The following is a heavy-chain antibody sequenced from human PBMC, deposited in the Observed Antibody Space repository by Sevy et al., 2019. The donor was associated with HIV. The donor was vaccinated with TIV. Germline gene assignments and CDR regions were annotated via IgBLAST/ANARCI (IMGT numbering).Heavy chain of an antibody. Sequence: GGSLRLSCAASGFTFSSYSMNWVRQAPGKGLEWISSISSSSNYIYYADSVKGRFTISRDNAQNSLYLRMNSLRAEDTAVYYCARDLIRTQCYFDLWGRGTVVTVSS. CDR3: ARDLIRTQCYFDL. J-gene: IGHJ2*01. CDR2: ISSSSNYI. CDR1: GFTFSSYS. V-gene: IGHV3-21*01. D-gene: IGHD3-22*01.